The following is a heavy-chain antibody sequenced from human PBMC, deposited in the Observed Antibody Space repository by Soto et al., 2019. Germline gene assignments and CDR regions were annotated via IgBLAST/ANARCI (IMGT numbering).Heavy chain of an antibody. D-gene: IGHD1-7*01. CDR2: IVVGSGNT. CDR3: AEEHITGTRFDP. CDR1: GFTFTSSA. V-gene: IGHV1-58*01. Sequence: ASVKVSCKASGFTFTSSAVQWVRQARGQRLEWIGWIVVGSGNTNYAQKFQERVTITRDMSTSTAYMELSSLRSEDTAVYYCAEEHITGTRFDPWGQGTLVTVSS. J-gene: IGHJ5*02.